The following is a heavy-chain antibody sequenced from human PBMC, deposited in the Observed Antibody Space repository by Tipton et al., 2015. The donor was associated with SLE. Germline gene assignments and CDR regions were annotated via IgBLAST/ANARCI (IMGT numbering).Heavy chain of an antibody. CDR3: ARDRAAQYYSYYYMDV. Sequence: SLRLSCAASGFAFSSSGIHWVRQAPGKGLVWVSRINSDGSSTSYADSVKGRFTISRDNAKNTLYLQMNSLRAEDTAVYYCARDRAAQYYSYYYMDVWGKGTTVTISS. CDR1: GFAFSSSG. CDR2: INSDGSST. J-gene: IGHJ6*03. V-gene: IGHV3-74*01. D-gene: IGHD6-25*01.